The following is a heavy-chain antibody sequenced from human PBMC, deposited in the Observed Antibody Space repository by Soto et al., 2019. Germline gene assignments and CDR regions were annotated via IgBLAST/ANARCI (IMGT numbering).Heavy chain of an antibody. CDR3: VRHGYDYGPPDY. V-gene: IGHV4-39*01. Sequence: SETLSLTCTVSGGSISSSSYYWVWIRQPPGKGLDWIGTIYYSGNTYYNPSLKSRVTMSVDTSKNQFSLKLSSVTAADTAVYYCVRHGYDYGPPDYWGQGTLVTSPQ. D-gene: IGHD4-17*01. CDR1: GGSISSSSYY. J-gene: IGHJ4*02. CDR2: IYYSGNT.